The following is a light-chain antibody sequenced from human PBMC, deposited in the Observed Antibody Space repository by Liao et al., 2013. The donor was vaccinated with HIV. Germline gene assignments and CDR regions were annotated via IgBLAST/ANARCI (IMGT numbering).Light chain of an antibody. V-gene: IGLV3-21*04. CDR1: NIGSKS. CDR2: YDS. J-gene: IGLJ3*02. Sequence: SYELTQPPSVSVAPGKTARITCGGNNIGSKSVHWYQQKPGQAPVLVIYYDSDRPSGIPERFSGSNSGNTATLTISRVEAGDEADYYCQVWDSSSDHPNWVF. CDR3: QVWDSSSDHPNWV.